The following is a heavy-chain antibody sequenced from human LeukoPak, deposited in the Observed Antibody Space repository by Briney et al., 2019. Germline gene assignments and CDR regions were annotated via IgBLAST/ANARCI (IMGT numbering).Heavy chain of an antibody. J-gene: IGHJ4*02. Sequence: GGSLRLSCAASGSTFRDYAMSWVRQAPGKGLEWVSAISGSGNNTYYADSVKGRFTISRDNSKETLYLQMSSLRAEDTAVYFCAKAMGGQWLLYYWGQGTLVIVSS. D-gene: IGHD1-26*01. CDR3: AKAMGGQWLLYY. CDR1: GSTFRDYA. CDR2: ISGSGNNT. V-gene: IGHV3-23*01.